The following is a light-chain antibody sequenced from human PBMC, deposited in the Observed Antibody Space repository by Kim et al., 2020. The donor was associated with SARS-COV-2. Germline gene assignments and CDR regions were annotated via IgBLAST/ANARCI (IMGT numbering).Light chain of an antibody. V-gene: IGKV3-15*01. CDR2: GAS. CDR1: QSVRSN. Sequence: EIVMTQSPATLSVSPGERVTLSCRASQSVRSNLAWYQQKPGQAPRLLIYGASTRSTGIPGRFSGSGSGTEFTLTISSLQSEDVAIYFCQQYDNLPPMYTFGQGTKLEI. J-gene: IGKJ2*01. CDR3: QQYDNLPPMYT.